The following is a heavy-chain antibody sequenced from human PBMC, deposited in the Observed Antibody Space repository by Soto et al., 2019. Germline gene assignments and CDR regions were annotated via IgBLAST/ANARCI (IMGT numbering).Heavy chain of an antibody. V-gene: IGHV4-59*01. CDR1: GGSISSYY. J-gene: IGHJ4*02. CDR3: ARVGPSYCSGSSCYSEGVWIDY. Sequence: SETLSLTCTVPGGSISSYYWSWIRQPPGKGLEWIAYIYYNGYTSYNPSLKSRVTISMDTSKNQFSLKLSSVTAADTAVYYCARVGPSYCSGSSCYSEGVWIDYWGQGTLVTVSS. D-gene: IGHD2-15*01. CDR2: IYYNGYT.